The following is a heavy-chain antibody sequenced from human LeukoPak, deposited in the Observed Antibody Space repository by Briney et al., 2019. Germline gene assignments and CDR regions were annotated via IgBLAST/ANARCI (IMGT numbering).Heavy chain of an antibody. CDR2: IYYSGST. J-gene: IGHJ4*02. V-gene: IGHV4-39*07. CDR3: ASTVPGYDYVWGSYRSNSFDY. D-gene: IGHD3-16*02. Sequence: SETLSLTCTVSGGSISSSSYYWGWIRQPPGKGLEWIGSIYYSGSTYYNPSLKSRVTISVDTSKNQFSLKLSSVTAADTAVYYCASTVPGYDYVWGSYRSNSFDYWGQGTLVTVSS. CDR1: GGSISSSSYY.